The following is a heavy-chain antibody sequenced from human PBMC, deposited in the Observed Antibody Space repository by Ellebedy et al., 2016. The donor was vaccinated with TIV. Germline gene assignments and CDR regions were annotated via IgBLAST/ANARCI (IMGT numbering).Heavy chain of an antibody. Sequence: SVKVSXKASRGTFSSYAISWVRQAPGQGLEWMGGIIPIFGTANYAQKFQGRVTITADESTSTAYMELSSLRAEDTAVYYCARAQWLLRFAVDPWGQGTLVTVSS. J-gene: IGHJ5*02. D-gene: IGHD3-22*01. CDR2: IIPIFGTA. CDR3: ARAQWLLRFAVDP. V-gene: IGHV1-69*13. CDR1: RGTFSSYA.